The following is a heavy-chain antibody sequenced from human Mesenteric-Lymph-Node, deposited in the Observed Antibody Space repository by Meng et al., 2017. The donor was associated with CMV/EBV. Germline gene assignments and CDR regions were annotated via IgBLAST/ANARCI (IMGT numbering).Heavy chain of an antibody. CDR3: ARHQRWLKSEGGFNY. CDR1: GGSFSGYY. D-gene: IGHD4-23*01. J-gene: IGHJ4*02. Sequence: VQRQQWGPGLFKPSQTLSLTSAVHGGSFSGYYWSWIRQPPGKGLEWIGEINHSGSTNYNPSLKSRVTISVDTSKNQFSLKLSSVTAADTAVYYCARHQRWLKSEGGFNYWGQGTLVTVSS. CDR2: INHSGST. V-gene: IGHV4-34*01.